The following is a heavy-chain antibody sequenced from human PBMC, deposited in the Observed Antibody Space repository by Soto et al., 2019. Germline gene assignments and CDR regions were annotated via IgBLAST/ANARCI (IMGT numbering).Heavy chain of an antibody. D-gene: IGHD2-15*01. CDR2: ISYDGSNK. CDR1: GFTFSSYA. CDR3: ARAGCDGGSCYALVGLRYGMDV. V-gene: IGHV3-30-3*01. J-gene: IGHJ6*02. Sequence: QVQLVESGGGVVQPGRSLRLSCAASGFTFSSYAMHWVRQAPGKGLEWVAVISYDGSNKYYADSVKGRFTISRDNSKNALYMQMDSLRAEDTAAYYCARAGCDGGSCYALVGLRYGMDVWGQGTTVTVS.